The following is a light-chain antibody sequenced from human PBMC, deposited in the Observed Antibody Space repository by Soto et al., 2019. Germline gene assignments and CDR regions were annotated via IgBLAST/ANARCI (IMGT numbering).Light chain of an antibody. CDR3: QQHGTSPYT. J-gene: IGKJ2*01. CDR2: GAS. Sequence: EVVLTQSQNTLSLSPGERATLSCWDSRSLRSSYLAWYQRKPGQAPRLLMFGASRRATGIPDRFNGSGSGTDFILTISRLEPEDVAVYYCQQHGTSPYTFGQGTVLEIK. CDR1: RSLRSSY. V-gene: IGKV3-20*01.